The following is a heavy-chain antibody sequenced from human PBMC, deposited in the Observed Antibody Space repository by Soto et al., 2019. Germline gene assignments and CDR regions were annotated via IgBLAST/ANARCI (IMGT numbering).Heavy chain of an antibody. Sequence: SETLSLTCAVYGGSFSGYYWSWIRQPPGKGLEWIGEINHSGSTNYNPSLKSRVTISVDTSKNQFSLKLSSVTAADTAVYYCARGRISARITMIVVVIDPNFDYWGQGTLVTVSS. CDR1: GGSFSGYY. V-gene: IGHV4-34*01. J-gene: IGHJ4*02. D-gene: IGHD3-22*01. CDR3: ARGRISARITMIVVVIDPNFDY. CDR2: INHSGST.